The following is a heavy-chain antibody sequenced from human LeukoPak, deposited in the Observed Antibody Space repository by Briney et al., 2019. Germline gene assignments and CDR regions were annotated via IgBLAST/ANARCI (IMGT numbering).Heavy chain of an antibody. CDR1: GFTFSSFG. Sequence: GGSLRLCCAVSGFTFSSFGMNWVRQAPGKGLEWVSSISSSGNYIYYADSVKGRFTISRDNAKNSLYLQMNSLRAEDTAVYYCASSIVVVTARYNWFDPWGQGTLVTVSS. CDR3: ASSIVVVTARYNWFDP. CDR2: ISSSGNYI. J-gene: IGHJ5*02. V-gene: IGHV3-21*01. D-gene: IGHD2-21*02.